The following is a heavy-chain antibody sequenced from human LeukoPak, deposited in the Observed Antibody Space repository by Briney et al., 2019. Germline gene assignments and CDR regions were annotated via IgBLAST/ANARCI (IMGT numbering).Heavy chain of an antibody. D-gene: IGHD5-12*01. J-gene: IGHJ6*03. V-gene: IGHV3-48*04. CDR3: ARVRGYSGYDVYYYYYYMDV. CDR1: GFTFSSYS. Sequence: GGSLRLSCAASGFTFSSYSMNWVRQAPGKGLEWVSYISSSSSTIYYADSVKGRFTISRDNAKNSLYLQMNSLRAEDTAVYYCARVRGYSGYDVYYYYYYMDVWGKGTTVTVSS. CDR2: ISSSSSTI.